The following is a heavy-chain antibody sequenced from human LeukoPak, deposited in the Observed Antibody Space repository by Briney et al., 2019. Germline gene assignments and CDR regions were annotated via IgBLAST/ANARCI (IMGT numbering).Heavy chain of an antibody. D-gene: IGHD4-17*01. Sequence: LTGGSLRLSCAASGFTFSSYWMSWVRQAPGKGLEWVANIKQDGSEKYYVDSVKGRFTISRDNAKNSLYLQMNSLRAEDTAVYYCARERFYGPRWYYYYGMDVWGQGTTVTVSS. V-gene: IGHV3-7*01. CDR1: GFTFSSYW. CDR3: ARERFYGPRWYYYYGMDV. J-gene: IGHJ6*02. CDR2: IKQDGSEK.